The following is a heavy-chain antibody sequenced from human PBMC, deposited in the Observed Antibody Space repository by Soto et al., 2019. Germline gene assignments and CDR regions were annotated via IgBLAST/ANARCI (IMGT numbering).Heavy chain of an antibody. Sequence: GGSLRLSCAASGFVFSGYSMNWVRQAPGKGLEWLSYISETGTTIYYADSVKGRFTISRDNAKNSLYLQMNSLRAEDTAVYYCARAWTGSFDPWGQGTLVTVSS. J-gene: IGHJ5*02. CDR2: ISETGTTI. CDR1: GFVFSGYS. CDR3: ARAWTGSFDP. V-gene: IGHV3-48*01.